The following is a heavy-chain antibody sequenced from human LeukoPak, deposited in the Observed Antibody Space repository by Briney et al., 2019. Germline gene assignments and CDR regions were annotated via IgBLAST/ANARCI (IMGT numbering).Heavy chain of an antibody. V-gene: IGHV1-18*01. J-gene: IGHJ3*02. CDR2: ISAYNGNT. Sequence: ASVKVSCKASGYTFISYGISWVRQAPGQGLEWMGWISAYNGNTNYAQKLQGRVTMTTDTSTSTAYMELRSLRSDDTAVYYYARAKLGYCSSTICYATDAFDIWGQGTMVTVSS. CDR3: ARAKLGYCSSTICYATDAFDI. CDR1: GYTFISYG. D-gene: IGHD2-2*01.